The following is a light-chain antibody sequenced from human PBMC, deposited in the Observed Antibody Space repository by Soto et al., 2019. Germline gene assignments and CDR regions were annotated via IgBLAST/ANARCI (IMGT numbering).Light chain of an antibody. Sequence: AIQMTQSPSSLSASVGDRVTITCRASQGIRNDLGWYQQKPGKAPKLLIYAASSLQSGVPSRFSGSGSGTDFTLTISSLQPEDFAVYYCQQYGGSPRTFGQGTKVEIK. CDR1: QGIRND. V-gene: IGKV1-6*01. CDR2: AAS. CDR3: QQYGGSPRT. J-gene: IGKJ1*01.